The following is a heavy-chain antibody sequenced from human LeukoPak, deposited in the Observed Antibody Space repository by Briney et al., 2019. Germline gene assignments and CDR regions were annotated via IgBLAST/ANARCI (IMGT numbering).Heavy chain of an antibody. V-gene: IGHV3-30*04. CDR2: ISYDGSNK. CDR3: ARDRYYYDSSGYYEIDY. CDR1: GFTFSSYA. J-gene: IGHJ4*02. Sequence: PGRSLRLSCAASGFTFSSYAMHWVRQAPGKGLEWVAVISYDGSNKYYADSVKGRFTISRDNSKNTLYLQMNSLRAEDTAVYYCARDRYYYDSSGYYEIDYWGQGTLVTVSS. D-gene: IGHD3-22*01.